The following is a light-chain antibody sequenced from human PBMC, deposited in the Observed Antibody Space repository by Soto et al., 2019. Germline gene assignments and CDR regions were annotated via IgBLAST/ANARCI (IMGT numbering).Light chain of an antibody. CDR1: SSDVGGYNY. CDR3: SSYTGTNTVV. Sequence: QSALTQPASVSGSPGQSITISCTGTSSDVGGYNYVSWYQQHPGKAPKLMIYDVTNRPSGVSNRFSGSKSGNTASLTISGLQAEDEAEYYCSSYTGTNTVVFGGGTKVTVL. CDR2: DVT. V-gene: IGLV2-14*01. J-gene: IGLJ2*01.